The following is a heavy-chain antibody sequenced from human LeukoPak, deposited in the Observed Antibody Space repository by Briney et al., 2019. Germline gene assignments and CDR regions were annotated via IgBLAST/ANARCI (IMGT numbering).Heavy chain of an antibody. CDR2: IYGGGAT. CDR1: GFTVSNDY. CDR3: TRLLPSSHHFFDS. J-gene: IGHJ4*02. D-gene: IGHD6-6*01. V-gene: IGHV3-53*01. Sequence: GGSLRLSCAVSGFTVSNDYMSWVRQAPGKGLEWVSVIYGGGATYYADSVRGRFTISRDNFENTLFLQMDNLRAEDTALYYCTRLLPSSHHFFDSWGQGTLVAVSS.